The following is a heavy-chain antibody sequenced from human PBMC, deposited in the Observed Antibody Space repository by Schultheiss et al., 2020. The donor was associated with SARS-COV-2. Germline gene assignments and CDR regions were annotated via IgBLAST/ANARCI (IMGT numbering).Heavy chain of an antibody. CDR1: GFTFSSYS. D-gene: IGHD5-18*01. CDR2: ISSSSSYI. CDR3: ASSRGYSYGLLFDY. V-gene: IGHV3-21*01. J-gene: IGHJ4*02. Sequence: GGSLRLSCAASGFTFSSYSMNWVRQAPGKGLEWVSSISSSSSYIYYADSVKGRFTISRDNAKNSLYLQMNSLRAEDTAVYYCASSRGYSYGLLFDYWGQGTLVTVSS.